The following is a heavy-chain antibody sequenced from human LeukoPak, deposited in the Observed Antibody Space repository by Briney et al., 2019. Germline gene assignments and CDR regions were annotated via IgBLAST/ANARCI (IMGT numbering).Heavy chain of an antibody. V-gene: IGHV4-39*07. Sequence: PSETLSLTCTVSGDSISSSSYYWGWIRQPPGKGLEWIGSIYYSGSTYYNPSLKSRVTISVDTSKNQFSLKLSSVTAADTAVYYCARVTAVTAILHVDYWGQGTLVTVSS. CDR2: IYYSGST. J-gene: IGHJ4*02. CDR1: GDSISSSSYY. CDR3: ARVTAVTAILHVDY. D-gene: IGHD2-21*02.